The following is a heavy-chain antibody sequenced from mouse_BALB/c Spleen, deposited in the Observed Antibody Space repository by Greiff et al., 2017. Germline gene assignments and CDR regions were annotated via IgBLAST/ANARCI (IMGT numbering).Heavy chain of an antibody. CDR2: IYPGDGDT. CDR1: GYTFTSYW. Sequence: VQGVESGAELARPGASVKLSCKASGYTFTSYWMQWVKQRPGQGLEWIGAIYPGDGDTRYTQKFKGKATLTADKSSSTAYMQLSSLASEDSAVYYCARFYDYEEAYWGQGTLVTVSA. V-gene: IGHV1-87*01. D-gene: IGHD2-4*01. J-gene: IGHJ3*01. CDR3: ARFYDYEEAY.